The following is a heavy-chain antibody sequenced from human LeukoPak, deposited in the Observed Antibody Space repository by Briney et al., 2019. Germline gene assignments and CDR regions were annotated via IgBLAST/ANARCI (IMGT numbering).Heavy chain of an antibody. CDR2: IYHSGST. J-gene: IGHJ3*02. CDR1: GGSISSGGYS. CDR3: ARGIVGHYDSSGYWRSAFDI. D-gene: IGHD3-22*01. Sequence: PSQTLSLTCAVSGGSISSGGYSWSWIRQPPGKGLEWIGYIYHSGSTYYNPSLKSRVTISVDRSKNQFSLKLSSVTAADTAVYYCARGIVGHYDSSGYWRSAFDIWGQGTMVTVSS. V-gene: IGHV4-30-2*01.